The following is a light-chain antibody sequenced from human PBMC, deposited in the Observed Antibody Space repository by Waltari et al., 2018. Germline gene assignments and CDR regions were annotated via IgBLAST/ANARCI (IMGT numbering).Light chain of an antibody. CDR2: VNSDGSH. Sequence: LALTQSPSASASLGASVTVTCTLSSDHSNYAIAWHQQQPQKGPRYLMKVNSDGSHIRGAGISDRVSGSSSGAERYLTISSLQSEDGGDYYCQTWDIATVVFGGGTKRTVL. CDR1: SDHSNYA. J-gene: IGLJ2*01. CDR3: QTWDIATVV. V-gene: IGLV4-69*01.